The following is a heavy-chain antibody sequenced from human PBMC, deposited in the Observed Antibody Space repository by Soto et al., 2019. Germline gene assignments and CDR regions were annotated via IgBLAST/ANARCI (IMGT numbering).Heavy chain of an antibody. V-gene: IGHV5-10-1*01. CDR3: ASRSSSSGSYYYGMDV. Sequence: PGGPLKISCKVSGDSFTSYWISWVRQMTGKGLEWMGRIDPRDSYTNYSPSFQGHVTISADKSISTAYLQWSSLKASDTAMYYCASRSSSSGSYYYGMDVWGQGTTVTVSS. D-gene: IGHD6-6*01. CDR2: IDPRDSYT. J-gene: IGHJ6*02. CDR1: GDSFTSYW.